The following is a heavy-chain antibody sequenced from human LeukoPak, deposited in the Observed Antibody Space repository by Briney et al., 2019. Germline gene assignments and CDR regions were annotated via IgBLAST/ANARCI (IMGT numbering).Heavy chain of an antibody. Sequence: SETLSLTCTVSGGFISSYYWSWIRQPPGKGLEWIGYMYYSGSTNYNPSLKSRVTISVDTSKNQYSLRLSSVTAADTAVYYCARGNWGSGYDAFDIWGQGTMVTVSS. CDR2: MYYSGST. D-gene: IGHD6-19*01. CDR3: ARGNWGSGYDAFDI. CDR1: GGFISSYY. V-gene: IGHV4-59*01. J-gene: IGHJ3*02.